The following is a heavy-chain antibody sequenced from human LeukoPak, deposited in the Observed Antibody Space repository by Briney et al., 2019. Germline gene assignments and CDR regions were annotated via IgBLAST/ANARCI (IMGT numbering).Heavy chain of an antibody. D-gene: IGHD1-1*01. CDR2: IYPGDSDT. V-gene: IGHV5-51*01. Sequence: GESLKIPRKGTGYKFNNNRNGWGRQMPGKGPEGMGAIYPGDSDTRYGPSFQGQVTISADKSTTTAYLQWSSLKASDTAMYYCASGIQLWYTDYWGQGTLVTVSS. CDR3: ASGIQLWYTDY. J-gene: IGHJ4*02. CDR1: GYKFNNNR.